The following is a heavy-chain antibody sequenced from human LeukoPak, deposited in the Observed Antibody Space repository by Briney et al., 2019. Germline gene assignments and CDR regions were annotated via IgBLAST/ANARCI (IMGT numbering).Heavy chain of an antibody. J-gene: IGHJ5*02. CDR3: ARELWFGEFNWFDP. CDR2: IIPIFGTA. V-gene: IGHV1-69*05. Sequence: SVKVSCKASGGTFSSYAISWVRQAPGQGLEWMGGIIPIFGTANYAQKFQGRVSITTDESTSTAYMELSSLRSVDTAVYYCARELWFGEFNWFDPWGQGTLVTVSS. CDR1: GGTFSSYA. D-gene: IGHD3-10*01.